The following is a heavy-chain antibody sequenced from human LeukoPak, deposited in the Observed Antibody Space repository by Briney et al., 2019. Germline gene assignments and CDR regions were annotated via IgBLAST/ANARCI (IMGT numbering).Heavy chain of an antibody. Sequence: GGSLRLSCVASGFTFGKYWMSWVRQAPGKGLEWVANIKLDGSEKNYVDSVKGRFIISRDNAKNSLYLQMNTLRADDTAVYYCARDGFGTGSNWGQGTLVTVSS. J-gene: IGHJ4*02. V-gene: IGHV3-7*03. D-gene: IGHD3-16*01. CDR3: ARDGFGTGSN. CDR1: GFTFGKYW. CDR2: IKLDGSEK.